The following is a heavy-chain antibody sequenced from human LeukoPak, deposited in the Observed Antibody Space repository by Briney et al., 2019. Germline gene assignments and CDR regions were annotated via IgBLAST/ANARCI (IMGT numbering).Heavy chain of an antibody. J-gene: IGHJ3*01. CDR1: GFTFDDYG. D-gene: IGHD1-26*01. CDR2: IKIKADGGTT. Sequence: GGSLRLSCAASGFTFDDYGMSWVRQAPGKWLEWVGRIKIKADGGTTDYAAPVKGRFTISRDDSKNTLYLQMNSLKTEDTAVYYCTTRIVGAILTWGQGTMVTVSS. V-gene: IGHV3-15*01. CDR3: TTRIVGAILT.